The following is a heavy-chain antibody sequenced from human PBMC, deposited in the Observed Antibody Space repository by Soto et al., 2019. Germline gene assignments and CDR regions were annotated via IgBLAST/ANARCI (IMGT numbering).Heavy chain of an antibody. D-gene: IGHD2-2*01. V-gene: IGHV3-23*01. CDR3: AKAGYCSSTSCYGYYYYGMDV. Sequence: PVGSVRLSCAASGFTFSSYAMSWVRQAPGKGLEWVSAISGSGGSTYYADSVKGRFTISRDNSKNTLYLQMNGLRAEDTAVYYCAKAGYCSSTSCYGYYYYGMDVWGQGTTVTVSS. CDR1: GFTFSSYA. CDR2: ISGSGGST. J-gene: IGHJ6*02.